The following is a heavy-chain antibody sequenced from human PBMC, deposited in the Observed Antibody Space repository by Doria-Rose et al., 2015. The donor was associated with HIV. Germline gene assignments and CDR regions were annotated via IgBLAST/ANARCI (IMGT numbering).Heavy chain of an antibody. CDR1: GFTFSNYG. CDR2: IYYDGRTK. CDR3: VREGEYCSGGSCYGSGLDV. V-gene: IGHV3-33*01. Sequence: PGRSLKLSCAASGFTFSNYGLHWVRQATGKGLDWVAVIYYDGRTKYYADSVKGRFTISRDNSKNTVYLRMNSLRAEDTAVYYCVREGEYCSGGSCYGSGLDVWGQGTTVTVPS. D-gene: IGHD2-15*01. J-gene: IGHJ6*02.